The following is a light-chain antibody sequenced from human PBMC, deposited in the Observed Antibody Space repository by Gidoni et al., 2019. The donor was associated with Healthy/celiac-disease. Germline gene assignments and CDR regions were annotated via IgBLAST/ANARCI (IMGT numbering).Light chain of an antibody. Sequence: DIQMTQSPSSLSASVGDRVIITCRASQSISSYLNWYQQKPGKAPKLLIYAASSLQSGVPSRFSGSGSGTDFTLTISSLQPEDFATYYCQQSYNTPLAFGQGTKVEIK. CDR1: QSISSY. V-gene: IGKV1-39*01. J-gene: IGKJ1*01. CDR3: QQSYNTPLA. CDR2: AAS.